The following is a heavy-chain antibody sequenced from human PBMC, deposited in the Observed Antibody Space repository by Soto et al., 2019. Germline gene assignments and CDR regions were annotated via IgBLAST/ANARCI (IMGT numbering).Heavy chain of an antibody. CDR2: IKQDGSEK. J-gene: IGHJ3*02. CDR1: GFTFSSYW. V-gene: IGHV3-7*03. D-gene: IGHD6-19*01. CDR3: ARVHSSGGTGIDAFDI. Sequence: PGGSLRLSCAASGFTFSSYWMSWVRQAPGKGLEWVANIKQDGSEKYYVDSVKGRFTISRDNAKNSLYLQMNSLRAEDTAVYYCARVHSSGGTGIDAFDIWGQGTMVTVSS.